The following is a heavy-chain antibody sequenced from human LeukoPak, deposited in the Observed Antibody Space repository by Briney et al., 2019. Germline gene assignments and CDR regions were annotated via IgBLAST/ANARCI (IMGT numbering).Heavy chain of an antibody. Sequence: PGRSLRLSCAASGFTFSSYGMHWVRQAPGKGLEWVAVIWYDGSNKYYADPVKGRFTISRDNSKNTLYLQMNSLRAEDTAVYYCARELIRYCSSTSCYGMDVWGQGTTVTVSS. CDR3: ARELIRYCSSTSCYGMDV. CDR2: IWYDGSNK. D-gene: IGHD2-2*01. J-gene: IGHJ6*02. V-gene: IGHV3-33*01. CDR1: GFTFSSYG.